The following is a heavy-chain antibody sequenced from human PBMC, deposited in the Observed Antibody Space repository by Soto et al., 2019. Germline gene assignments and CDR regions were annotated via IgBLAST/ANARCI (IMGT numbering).Heavy chain of an antibody. D-gene: IGHD2-15*01. CDR3: ARDPRDIVVVVAATTNWFDP. CDR1: GFTFSSYA. Sequence: QPGGSLRLSCAASGFTFSSYAMHWVRQAPGKGLEWVAVISYDGSNKYYADSVKGRFTISRDNSKNTLYLQMNSLRAEDTAVYYCARDPRDIVVVVAATTNWFDPWGQGTLVTVSS. J-gene: IGHJ5*02. V-gene: IGHV3-30-3*01. CDR2: ISYDGSNK.